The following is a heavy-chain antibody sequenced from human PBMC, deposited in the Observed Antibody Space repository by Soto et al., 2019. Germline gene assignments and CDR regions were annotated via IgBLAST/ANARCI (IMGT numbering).Heavy chain of an antibody. CDR1: GFTFSSYA. J-gene: IGHJ4*02. Sequence: QVQLVESGRGVVQPGRSLRLSCAATGFTFSSYAMHWVRQAQGKGLEWVAVISYDGSNKYYADSVKGRFSNSRDNSKNTLYQQMNSLRADDTAVYYCARHKRDLRFLEWSYFFDYWGQGTLVTVSS. CDR3: ARHKRDLRFLEWSYFFDY. V-gene: IGHV3-30-3*01. CDR2: ISYDGSNK. D-gene: IGHD3-3*01.